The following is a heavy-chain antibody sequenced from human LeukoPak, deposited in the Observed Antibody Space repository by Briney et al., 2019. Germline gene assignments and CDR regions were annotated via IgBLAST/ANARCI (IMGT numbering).Heavy chain of an antibody. CDR1: GFTFSNYN. J-gene: IGHJ4*02. Sequence: PGGSLRLSCAASGFTFSNYNMNWVRQTPGKGLEWVSSITRDSIYTFYADSVKGRFTISRDNAKNSLYLQMNSLRPEDTAVYYCARENSGSYYQFDCWGQGTLVTVSS. CDR2: ITRDSIYT. D-gene: IGHD1-26*01. V-gene: IGHV3-21*01. CDR3: ARENSGSYYQFDC.